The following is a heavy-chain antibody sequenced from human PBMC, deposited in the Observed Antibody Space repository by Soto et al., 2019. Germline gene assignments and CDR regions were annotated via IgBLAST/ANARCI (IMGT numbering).Heavy chain of an antibody. J-gene: IGHJ4*02. Sequence: KPSETLSLTCTVSGGSINSYFWSWIGQSPGKGLEWIGHIYYSGSTSYSPSLKSRVSISVDTSKNQFSLEVHSVTAADTAVYYCARAGTNMVQFDYWGQGXLVTVYS. CDR1: GGSINSYF. D-gene: IGHD3-10*01. CDR2: IYYSGST. V-gene: IGHV4-59*01. CDR3: ARAGTNMVQFDY.